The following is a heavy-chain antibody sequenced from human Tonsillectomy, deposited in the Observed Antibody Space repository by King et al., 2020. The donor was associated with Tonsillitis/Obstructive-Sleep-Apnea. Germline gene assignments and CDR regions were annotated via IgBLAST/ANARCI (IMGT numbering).Heavy chain of an antibody. V-gene: IGHV3-30*04. J-gene: IGHJ5*02. Sequence: VQLVESGGGVVQPGRSLRLSCAASGFTFRSYAMHWVRQAPGKGLEWVAVISYDGSNKYYADSVKGRFTISRDNSKNTLYLQMNSLRAEDTAVYYCARDQVPAAIGGGFDPWGQGTLVTVSS. CDR1: GFTFRSYA. CDR2: ISYDGSNK. D-gene: IGHD2-2*02. CDR3: ARDQVPAAIGGGFDP.